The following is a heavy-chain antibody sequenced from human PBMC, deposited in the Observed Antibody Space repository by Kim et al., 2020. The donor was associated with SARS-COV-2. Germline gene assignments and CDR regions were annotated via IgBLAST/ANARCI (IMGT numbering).Heavy chain of an antibody. J-gene: IGHJ4*02. V-gene: IGHV4-59*01. Sequence: SETLSLTCTVSGASISSYYWSWIRQTPGKGLEWIGYSHYTGSTNYNPSLKSRVAISVDTSKTQLSLRLKSVTAADTAVYYCARSGRASSGYSRLDYWGPG. CDR2: SHYTGST. CDR1: GASISSYY. D-gene: IGHD3-22*01. CDR3: ARSGRASSGYSRLDY.